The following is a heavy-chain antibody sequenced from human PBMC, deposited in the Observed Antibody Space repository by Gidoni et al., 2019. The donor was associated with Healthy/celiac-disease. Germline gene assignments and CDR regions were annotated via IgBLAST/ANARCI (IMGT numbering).Heavy chain of an antibody. J-gene: IGHJ4*02. D-gene: IGHD6-19*01. Sequence: EVQLVESGGGLVQPGGSLRLSCSASGFTFSSYAMHWVRQAPGKGLEYVSAISSNGGSTYYADSVKGRFTISRDNSKNTLYLQMSSLRAEDTAVYYCVKSRGSSGSLDFDYWGQGTLVTVSS. CDR3: VKSRGSSGSLDFDY. CDR2: ISSNGGST. V-gene: IGHV3-64D*06. CDR1: GFTFSSYA.